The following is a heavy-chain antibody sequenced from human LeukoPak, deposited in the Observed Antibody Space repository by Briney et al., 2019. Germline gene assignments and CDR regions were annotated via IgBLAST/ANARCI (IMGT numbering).Heavy chain of an antibody. CDR1: GGSISSGDYY. V-gene: IGHV4-30-4*01. J-gene: IGHJ5*02. CDR3: ARPYYYDSRIDP. Sequence: SQTLSLTCTVSGGSISSGDYYWSWIRQPPGKGLEWIAYMYYSGSTYYNPSLKSRVTKSADTSKNQLSLKLSSVTAADTAVYYCARPYYYDSRIDPWGQGSLVTVSP. D-gene: IGHD3-22*01. CDR2: MYYSGST.